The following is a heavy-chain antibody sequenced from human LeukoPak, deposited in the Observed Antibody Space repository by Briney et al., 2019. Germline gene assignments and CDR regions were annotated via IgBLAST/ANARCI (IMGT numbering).Heavy chain of an antibody. D-gene: IGHD3-10*02. CDR1: GFTFSTYS. J-gene: IGHJ4*02. Sequence: GGSLRLSCAASGFTFSTYSMKWVRQAPGKGLEWVSFISSSSSYIYYADSLKGRFTISRDNAKNSLYLQMNSLRAEDTAVYYCARGTMFPYYFDYWGQGTLVTVSS. CDR3: ARGTMFPYYFDY. CDR2: ISSSSSYI. V-gene: IGHV3-21*01.